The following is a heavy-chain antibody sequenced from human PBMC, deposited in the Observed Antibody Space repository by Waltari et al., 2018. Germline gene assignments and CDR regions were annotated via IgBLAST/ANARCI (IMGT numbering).Heavy chain of an antibody. V-gene: IGHV1-69*01. CDR2: IIPIFGPA. Sequence: QVQLVQSGAEVKKPGSSVKVSCKASGGTFSSYAISWVRQAPGQGLEWMGGIIPIFGPANYAPKFQGRVTITADESTSTAYMELSSLRSEDTAVYYCARESWGSGSTTYYYYYGMDVWGQGTTVTVSS. J-gene: IGHJ6*02. CDR3: ARESWGSGSTTYYYYYGMDV. CDR1: GGTFSSYA. D-gene: IGHD5-12*01.